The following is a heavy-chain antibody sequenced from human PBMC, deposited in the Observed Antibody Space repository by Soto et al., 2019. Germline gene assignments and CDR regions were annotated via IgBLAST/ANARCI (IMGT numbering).Heavy chain of an antibody. CDR2: IRQDGGVK. CDR3: ARKGLGDY. J-gene: IGHJ4*02. Sequence: EVQLVEAGGGLVQPGGSLRLSCVVSGFTFSDYWMSWVRQAPGKGLEWVANIRQDGGVKYYLDSVKGRFTISRDNAKNSLYLQMDGLRAEDTAVYYCARKGLGDYWGQGTLVTVSS. V-gene: IGHV3-7*01. CDR1: GFTFSDYW.